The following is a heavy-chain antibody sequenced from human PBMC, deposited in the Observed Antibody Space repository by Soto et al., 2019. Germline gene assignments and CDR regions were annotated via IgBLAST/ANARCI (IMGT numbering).Heavy chain of an antibody. V-gene: IGHV3-23*05. J-gene: IGHJ4*02. CDR1: GFSFSNYA. CDR3: AKGDGGYVEH. Sequence: EVQLLESGGGLVQPGGSLRLSCIASGFSFSNYAMIWVRQAPGKGPEWVSSIEISRRATYYADAVKSRFTISRDDSKNAVYLQMNSLRGEETAVYFSAKGDGGYVEHWGQGRLVTVSS. CDR2: IEISRRAT. D-gene: IGHD3-16*01.